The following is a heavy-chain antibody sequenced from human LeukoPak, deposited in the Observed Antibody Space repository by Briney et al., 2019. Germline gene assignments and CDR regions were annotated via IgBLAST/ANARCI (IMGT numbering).Heavy chain of an antibody. J-gene: IGHJ5*02. CDR2: ISAYNGNT. CDR1: GYTFTSYG. Sequence: ASVKVSCKASGYTFTSYGISWVRQAPGQGLEWMGWISAYNGNTNYTQKLQGRVTMTTDTSTSTAYMELRSLRSDDTAVYYCARGGVGGAMDGYNWFDPWGQGTLVTVPS. D-gene: IGHD3-16*01. V-gene: IGHV1-18*01. CDR3: ARGGVGGAMDGYNWFDP.